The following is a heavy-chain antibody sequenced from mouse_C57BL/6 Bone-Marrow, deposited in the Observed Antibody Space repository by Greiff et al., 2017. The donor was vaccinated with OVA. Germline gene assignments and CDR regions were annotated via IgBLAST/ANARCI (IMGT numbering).Heavy chain of an antibody. J-gene: IGHJ4*01. V-gene: IGHV1-81*01. CDR3: ARSAPLYYGSYYYAMDY. D-gene: IGHD1-1*01. Sequence: QVQLKQSGAELARPGASVKLSCKASGYTFTSYGISWVKQRTGQGLEWIGEIYPRSGNTYYNEKFKGKATLTADKSSSTAYMELRSLTSEDSAVYFCARSAPLYYGSYYYAMDYWGQGTSVTVSS. CDR2: IYPRSGNT. CDR1: GYTFTSYG.